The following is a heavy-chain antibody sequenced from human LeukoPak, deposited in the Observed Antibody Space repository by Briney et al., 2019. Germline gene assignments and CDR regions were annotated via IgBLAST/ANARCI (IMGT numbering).Heavy chain of an antibody. Sequence: GGSLRLSCAASGFTFSSYGMHWVRQAPGKGLEWVAVIWYDGSNKYYADSVKGRFTISRDNSKNTLYLQMNSLRAEDTAVYYCAKAEMVYAMPRALDYWGQGTLVTVSS. V-gene: IGHV3-33*06. CDR3: AKAEMVYAMPRALDY. D-gene: IGHD2-8*01. CDR2: IWYDGSNK. J-gene: IGHJ4*02. CDR1: GFTFSSYG.